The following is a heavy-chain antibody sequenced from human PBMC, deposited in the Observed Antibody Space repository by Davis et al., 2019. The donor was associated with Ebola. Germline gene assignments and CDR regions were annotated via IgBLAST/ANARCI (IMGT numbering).Heavy chain of an antibody. CDR2: IDGGDGST. V-gene: IGHV3-23*01. D-gene: IGHD6-19*01. Sequence: GESLKISCAGSGFTFNFYVMSWVRQAPGKGLEWVSAIDGGDGSTYYADSVKGRFTISRDNSKNTLYLQMNSLRAEDTAVYYCARGGGYSSGWDDYWGQGTLVTVSS. CDR3: ARGGGYSSGWDDY. J-gene: IGHJ4*02. CDR1: GFTFNFYV.